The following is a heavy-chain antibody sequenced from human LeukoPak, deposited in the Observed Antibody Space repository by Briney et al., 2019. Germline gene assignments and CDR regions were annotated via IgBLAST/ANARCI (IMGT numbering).Heavy chain of an antibody. CDR1: GYTFTSYG. CDR3: VRASWLLDPGGDDY. CDR2: ISAYNGNT. D-gene: IGHD3-22*01. V-gene: IGHV1-18*01. Sequence: ASVKVSCKASGYTFTSYGMSWVRQAPGQGLEWMGWISAYNGNTNYAQKPQGRVTMTTDTSTSTAYMELRSLRSDDTAVYFRVRASWLLDPGGDDYWGQGTLVTVSS. J-gene: IGHJ4*02.